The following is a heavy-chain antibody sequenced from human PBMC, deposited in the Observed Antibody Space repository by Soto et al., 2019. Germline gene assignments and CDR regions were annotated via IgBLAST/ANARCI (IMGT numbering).Heavy chain of an antibody. CDR3: AKRAPGLYFDY. Sequence: GRSLRLCRPGSAGIFSPYALNWVHQAPGKGLEWVSVISGSGGSTYYADSVKGRFTISRDNSKNTLYLQMNSLRAEDTAVYYCAKRAPGLYFDYWGQGT. V-gene: IGHV3-23*01. CDR2: ISGSGGST. CDR1: AGIFSPYA. J-gene: IGHJ4*02.